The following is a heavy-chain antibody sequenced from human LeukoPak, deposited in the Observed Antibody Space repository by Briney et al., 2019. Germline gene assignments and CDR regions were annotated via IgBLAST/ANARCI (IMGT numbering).Heavy chain of an antibody. CDR3: AKSSGAIAAAGY. Sequence: ASVKVSCKASGYTFTGYYMHWVRQAPGQGLEWMGWINPNSGGTNYAQKFQGRVTMTRDTSISTAYMELRSLRSDDTAVYYCAKSSGAIAAAGYWGQGALVTVSS. J-gene: IGHJ4*02. D-gene: IGHD6-13*01. CDR1: GYTFTGYY. CDR2: INPNSGGT. V-gene: IGHV1-2*02.